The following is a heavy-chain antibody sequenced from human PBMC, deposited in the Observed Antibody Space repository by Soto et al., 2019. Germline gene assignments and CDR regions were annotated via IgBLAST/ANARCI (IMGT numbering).Heavy chain of an antibody. D-gene: IGHD6-19*01. CDR3: ARDARDSSGWYLDY. CDR1: GGSISSGGYY. Sequence: QVQLQESGPGLVKPSQTLSLTCTVSGGSISSGGYYWSWIRQHPGKGLEWLGYIYYSGSTYYNPSLKSRGTISVDTSKNQFCLKLSSVTAADTAVYYCARDARDSSGWYLDYWGQGTLVTVSS. J-gene: IGHJ4*02. CDR2: IYYSGST. V-gene: IGHV4-31*03.